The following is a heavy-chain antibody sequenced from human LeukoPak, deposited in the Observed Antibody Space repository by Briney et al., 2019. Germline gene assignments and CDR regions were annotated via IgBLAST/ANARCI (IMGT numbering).Heavy chain of an antibody. CDR2: MSPKTGNR. CDR1: GYIFTAFD. D-gene: IGHD2-21*02. Sequence: ASVKVSCKASGYIFTAFDINWVRQAPGLGLEWMGWMSPKTGNRGYAQKFQGRFTMARDTSRSTVYMELSGLTSEDTAVYYRTRTPPKGDIDTWGLGTQVIVSS. V-gene: IGHV1-8*01. CDR3: TRTPPKGDIDT. J-gene: IGHJ4*02.